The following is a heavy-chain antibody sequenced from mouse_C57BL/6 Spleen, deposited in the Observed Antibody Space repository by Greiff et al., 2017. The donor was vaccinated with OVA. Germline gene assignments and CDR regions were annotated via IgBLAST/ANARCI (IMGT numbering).Heavy chain of an antibody. D-gene: IGHD6-1*01. CDR3: TREAPAGYFDY. J-gene: IGHJ2*01. CDR2: INYDGSST. CDR1: GFTFSDYY. V-gene: IGHV5-16*01. Sequence: EVQLVESEGGLVQPGSSMKLSCTASGFTFSDYYMAWVRQVPEKGLEWVANINYDGSSTYYLDSLKSRFIISRDNAKNILYLQMSRLQSEDTATYYCTREAPAGYFDYWGQGTTLTVSS.